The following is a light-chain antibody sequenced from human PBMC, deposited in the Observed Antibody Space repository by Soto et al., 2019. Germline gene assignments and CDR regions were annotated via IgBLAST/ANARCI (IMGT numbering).Light chain of an antibody. CDR2: GAS. Sequence: IVLTQSPGTLSFSTGQRSTLSCSSIQSVSSSYLAWYQQKPGQAPRLLIYGASSRATGIPDRFSGSGSGTDFTLTISRLEPEDFAVYYCQQTYMTLPITFGQGTRLEIK. J-gene: IGKJ5*01. CDR3: QQTYMTLPIT. CDR1: QSVSSSY. V-gene: IGKV3-20*01.